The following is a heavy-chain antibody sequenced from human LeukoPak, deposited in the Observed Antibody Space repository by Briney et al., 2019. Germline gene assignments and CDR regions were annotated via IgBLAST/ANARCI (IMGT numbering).Heavy chain of an antibody. D-gene: IGHD6-19*01. CDR2: IWYDGSNK. V-gene: IGHV3-33*01. CDR3: AREPGFSSGWYQRYLDY. J-gene: IGHJ4*02. Sequence: GGSLRLSCAASGFTFSSYGMHWVRQAPGKGLEWVTVIWYDGSNKYYADSVKGRFTISRDNSKNTLYLQMNSLRAEDTAVYYCAREPGFSSGWYQRYLDYWGQGTLVTVSS. CDR1: GFTFSSYG.